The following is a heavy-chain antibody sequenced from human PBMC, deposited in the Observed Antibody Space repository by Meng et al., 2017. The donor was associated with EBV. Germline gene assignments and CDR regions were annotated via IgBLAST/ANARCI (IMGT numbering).Heavy chain of an antibody. Sequence: QLVQSGDEVKKLGSSGKVACKASGGTFSSYAISWVRQAPGQGLEWLGGFLPRLGAPNYAQKFHGRVKITADESTSTHYMDLSSLRSEDTAIYYCASESGRGYTPDYWGQGTLVTVSS. CDR3: ASESGRGYTPDY. J-gene: IGHJ4*02. CDR1: GGTFSSYA. V-gene: IGHV1-69*01. CDR2: FLPRLGAP. D-gene: IGHD3-10*01.